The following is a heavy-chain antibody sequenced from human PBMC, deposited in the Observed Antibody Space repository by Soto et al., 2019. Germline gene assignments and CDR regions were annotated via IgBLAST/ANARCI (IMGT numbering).Heavy chain of an antibody. CDR2: ISAYNGNT. CDR1: GYTFTSYG. D-gene: IGHD6-13*01. CDR3: AWGVSSWPPNWFDP. V-gene: IGHV1-18*01. Sequence: GASVKVSCKASGYTFTSYGISWVRQAPGQGLEWMGWISAYNGNTNYAQKLQGRVTMTTDTSTSTAYMELRSLRSDDTAVYYCAWGVSSWPPNWFDPWGQGTLVTVSS. J-gene: IGHJ5*02.